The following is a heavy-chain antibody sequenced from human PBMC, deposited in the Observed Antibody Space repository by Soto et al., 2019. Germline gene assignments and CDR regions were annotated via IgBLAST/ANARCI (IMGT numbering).Heavy chain of an antibody. V-gene: IGHV4-34*01. CDR1: GGSFSGYY. Sequence: QVQLQQWGAGLLKPSETLSLTCAVYGGSFSGYYWSWIRQPPGKGLEWIGEINHSGSTNYNPSLKSRVTISVDTAKNQFSLKLSSVTAADTAVYYCAREGAYCSGGSCYTDAFDIWGQGTMVTFSS. CDR3: AREGAYCSGGSCYTDAFDI. CDR2: INHSGST. J-gene: IGHJ3*02. D-gene: IGHD2-15*01.